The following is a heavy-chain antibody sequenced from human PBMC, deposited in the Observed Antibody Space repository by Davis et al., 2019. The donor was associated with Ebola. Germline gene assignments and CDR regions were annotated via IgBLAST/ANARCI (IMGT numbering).Heavy chain of an antibody. V-gene: IGHV4-34*01. CDR3: ARVGHYYGMDV. CDR2: INHSGST. D-gene: IGHD3-16*01. J-gene: IGHJ6*02. CDR1: GGSFSGYY. Sequence: GSLRLSCAVYGGSFSGYYWNWIRQPPGKGLEWIGEINHSGSTNYNPSLKSRVTISVDTSKNQFSLKLRSVTAADTAVYYCARVGHYYGMDVWGQGTTVTVSS.